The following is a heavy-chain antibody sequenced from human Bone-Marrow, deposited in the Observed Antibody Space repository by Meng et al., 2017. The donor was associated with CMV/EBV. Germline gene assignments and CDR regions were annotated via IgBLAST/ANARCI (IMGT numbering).Heavy chain of an antibody. CDR3: ARSRQYQLPWDAFDL. D-gene: IGHD2-2*01. Sequence: GESLKISCATSGFIFSSYEMNWVRQAPGKGLEWVSHISSSGNTMFYADSVKGRFTIPRDNTKHSLYLQMNSLRAEDTALYYCARSRQYQLPWDAFDLWGQGTMVTVSS. CDR2: ISSSGNTM. V-gene: IGHV3-48*03. CDR1: GFIFSSYE. J-gene: IGHJ3*01.